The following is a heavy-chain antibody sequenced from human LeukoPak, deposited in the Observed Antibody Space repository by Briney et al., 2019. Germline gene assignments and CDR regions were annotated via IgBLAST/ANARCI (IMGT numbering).Heavy chain of an antibody. V-gene: IGHV3-7*01. CDR2: IKQDGSEK. Sequence: GGSLRLSCAASGFTFSTYGMSWVRQAPGKGLEWVANIKQDGSEKYYVDSVKGRFTISRDNAKNSLYLQMNSLRAEDTAVYYCARDWAYNGGSYGVDWGQGTLVTVSS. D-gene: IGHD1-26*01. CDR3: ARDWAYNGGSYGVD. J-gene: IGHJ4*02. CDR1: GFTFSTYG.